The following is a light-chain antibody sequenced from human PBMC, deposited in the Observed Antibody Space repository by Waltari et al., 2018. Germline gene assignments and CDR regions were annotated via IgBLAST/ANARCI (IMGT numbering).Light chain of an antibody. CDR3: QQYNSYSRT. CDR1: QSISSW. J-gene: IGKJ1*01. Sequence: DLQMTQSPSNLSPSVGDRVTITCRARQSISSWLAWYQQKPGKAPTLLIYKASSLESGVPSRFSGSGSGTEFTLTISSLQPDDFATYYCQQYNSYSRTFGQGTKVEIK. V-gene: IGKV1-5*03. CDR2: KAS.